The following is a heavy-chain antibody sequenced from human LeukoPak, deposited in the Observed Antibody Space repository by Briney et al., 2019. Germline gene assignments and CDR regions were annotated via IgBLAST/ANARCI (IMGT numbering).Heavy chain of an antibody. CDR2: IYYSGST. V-gene: IGHV4-39*01. D-gene: IGHD2-2*01. CDR3: ATLPTAIYNFDY. J-gene: IGHJ4*02. Sequence: PSETLSLTCTVSGGSISSSSYYWGWIRQPPGKGLEWIGSIYYSGSTYYNPSLKSRVTMPVDTSKSQFSLKLSSVTAADTAVYYCATLPTAIYNFDYWGQGTLVTVSS. CDR1: GGSISSSSYY.